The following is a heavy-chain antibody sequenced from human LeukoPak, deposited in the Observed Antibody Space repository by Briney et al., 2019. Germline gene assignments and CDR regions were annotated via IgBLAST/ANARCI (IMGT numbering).Heavy chain of an antibody. Sequence: ASVKVSCKASGYTFTGYYMHWVRQAPGQGLEWMGRISPNSGGTSYAQNFQGRVTMTRDTSISTAYMELSSLRSDDTAVYYCARGVDYSNNNWSDPWGQGTLVTVSS. CDR2: ISPNSGGT. CDR3: ARGVDYSNNNWSDP. CDR1: GYTFTGYY. V-gene: IGHV1-2*06. D-gene: IGHD4-11*01. J-gene: IGHJ5*02.